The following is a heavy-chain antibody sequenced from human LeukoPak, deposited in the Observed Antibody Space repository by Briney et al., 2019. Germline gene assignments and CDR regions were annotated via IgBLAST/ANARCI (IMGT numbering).Heavy chain of an antibody. Sequence: ASVKVSCKASGGTFSSNGIGWLRQAPGQGLEWMGGSVPILGTTSYAQKFQGRVTITADESTSTVYMELRGLKSEDTAIYYCARDPNRAEADNQYNWFDLWGQGTQVTVSS. CDR3: ARDPNRAEADNQYNWFDL. CDR1: GGTFSSNG. D-gene: IGHD1-14*01. J-gene: IGHJ5*02. CDR2: SVPILGTT. V-gene: IGHV1-69*13.